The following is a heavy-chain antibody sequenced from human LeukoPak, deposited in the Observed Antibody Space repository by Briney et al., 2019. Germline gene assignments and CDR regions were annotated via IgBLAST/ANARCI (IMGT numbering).Heavy chain of an antibody. D-gene: IGHD7-27*01. J-gene: IGHJ4*02. CDR3: ARASLTGDLPRYFDY. CDR1: GFTFSSYW. CDR2: IKQDGREK. Sequence: PGGSLRLSCAASGFTFSSYWMSWVRQAPGKGLEWVANIKQDGREKYYVDSVKGRFTISRDNAKNSLYLQMNSLRAEDTAVYYCARASLTGDLPRYFDYWGQGTLVTVSS. V-gene: IGHV3-7*01.